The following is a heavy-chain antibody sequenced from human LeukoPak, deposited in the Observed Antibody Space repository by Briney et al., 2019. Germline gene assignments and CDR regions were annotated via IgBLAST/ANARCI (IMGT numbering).Heavy chain of an antibody. CDR1: GYTFTSYV. D-gene: IGHD2-21*01. Sequence: ASVEVSCKASGYTFTSYVINWVRLAPGQGLEWMGWVSGYNGNTNYAQKFEGRVAMTTDTSSSTAYMELRSLRSDDTAIYYYARGDWFDPWGQGTLVTVSS. V-gene: IGHV1-18*01. CDR2: VSGYNGNT. CDR3: ARGDWFDP. J-gene: IGHJ5*02.